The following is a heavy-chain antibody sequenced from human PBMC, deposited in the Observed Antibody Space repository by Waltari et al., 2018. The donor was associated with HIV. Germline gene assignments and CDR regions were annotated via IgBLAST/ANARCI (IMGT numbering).Heavy chain of an antibody. J-gene: IGHJ4*02. CDR2: INTDGSST. D-gene: IGHD5-12*01. V-gene: IGHV3-74*01. CDR3: ARGDGYNYGAY. Sequence: EVQLVVSGGGLVQPGGSLTPPCAASGFTFSRYWMYWVRQAPGKGLVWVSRINTDGSSTKYADSVKGRFTIARDNAKNTLYLQMNSLRAEDTAVYYCARGDGYNYGAYWGQGTLVTVSS. CDR1: GFTFSRYW.